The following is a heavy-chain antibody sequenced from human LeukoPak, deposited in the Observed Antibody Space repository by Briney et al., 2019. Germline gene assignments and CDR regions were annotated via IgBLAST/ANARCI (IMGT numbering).Heavy chain of an antibody. J-gene: IGHJ4*02. CDR3: ARRNDFWSGYPGDFDY. CDR2: IYYSGST. CDR1: GGSISSGDYY. D-gene: IGHD3-3*01. Sequence: SQTLSLTCTVSGGSISSGDYYWSWIRQPPGKGLEWIGSIYYSGSTYYNPSLKSRVTISVDTSKNQFSLKLSSVTAADTAVYYCARRNDFWSGYPGDFDYWGQGTLVTVSS. V-gene: IGHV4-30-2*03.